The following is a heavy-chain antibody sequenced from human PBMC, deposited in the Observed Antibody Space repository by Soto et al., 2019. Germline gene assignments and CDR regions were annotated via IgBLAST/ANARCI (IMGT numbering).Heavy chain of an antibody. Sequence: TGGSLRLSCAASGFTFSSYGMHWVRQAPGKGLEWVAVISYDGTNNYYTESVKGRFTISRDNSKNTLFLQMNSLRAEDTAVYFCAKGDCSGGSCYFSAFDIWGQGTMVTVSS. CDR2: ISYDGTNN. J-gene: IGHJ3*02. CDR1: GFTFSSYG. V-gene: IGHV3-30*18. D-gene: IGHD2-15*01. CDR3: AKGDCSGGSCYFSAFDI.